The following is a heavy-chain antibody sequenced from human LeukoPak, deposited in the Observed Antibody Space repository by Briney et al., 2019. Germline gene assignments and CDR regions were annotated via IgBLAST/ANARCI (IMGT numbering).Heavy chain of an antibody. D-gene: IGHD6-19*01. J-gene: IGHJ4*02. CDR1: GFTFSSYA. CDR2: ISYDGSNK. V-gene: IGHV3-30-3*01. Sequence: GRSLRLSCAASGFTFSSYAMHWVRQAPGKGLEWVAVISYDGSNKYYADSVKGRFTISRDNSKNTLYLQMNSLRAEDTAVYYCAGGRQWLVLWGQGTLVTVSS. CDR3: AGGRQWLVL.